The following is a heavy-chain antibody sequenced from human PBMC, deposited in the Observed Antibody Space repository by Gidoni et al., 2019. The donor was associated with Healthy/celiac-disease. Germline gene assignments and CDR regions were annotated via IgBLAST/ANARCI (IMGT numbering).Heavy chain of an antibody. Sequence: EVQLVPSGADVKKPGESLKISCTGSGYRFTSYWIGWVRQMPGKGLEWMGIIYPGDSETRYSPSFQGQVTISADKSISTAYLQWSSLKASDTAMYYCARRKGSGWYAVEGDWYFDLWGRGTLVTVSS. D-gene: IGHD6-19*01. J-gene: IGHJ2*01. CDR2: IYPGDSET. CDR3: ARRKGSGWYAVEGDWYFDL. V-gene: IGHV5-51*01. CDR1: GYRFTSYW.